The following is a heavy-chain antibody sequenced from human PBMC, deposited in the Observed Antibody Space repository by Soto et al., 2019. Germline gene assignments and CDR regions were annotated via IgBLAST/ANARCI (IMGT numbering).Heavy chain of an antibody. D-gene: IGHD3-3*01. CDR2: IYSGGST. Sequence: GGSLRLSCAASGFTVSSNYMSWVRQAPGKGLEWVSVIYSGGSTYYADSVKGRFTISRDNSKNTLYLQMNSLRAEDTAVYYCARARDDFWSGYSQSYYMDVWGKGTTVTVSS. CDR3: ARARDDFWSGYSQSYYMDV. V-gene: IGHV3-66*01. CDR1: GFTVSSNY. J-gene: IGHJ6*03.